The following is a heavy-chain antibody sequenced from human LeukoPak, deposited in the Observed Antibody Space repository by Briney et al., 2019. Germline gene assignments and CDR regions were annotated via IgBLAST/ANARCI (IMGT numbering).Heavy chain of an antibody. V-gene: IGHV1-69*05. CDR1: GGTFSSYA. CDR2: IIPILGTA. Sequence: ASVKVSCKASGGTFSSYAISWVRQAPGQGLEWMGGIIPILGTANYAQKFQGRVTITTDESTSTAYMELSSLRSEDTAVYYCARGGGYYQYYFDYWGQGTLVTVSS. J-gene: IGHJ4*02. CDR3: ARGGGYYQYYFDY. D-gene: IGHD3-22*01.